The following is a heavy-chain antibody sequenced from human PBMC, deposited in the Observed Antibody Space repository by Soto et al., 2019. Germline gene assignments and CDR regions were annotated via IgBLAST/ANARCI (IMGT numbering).Heavy chain of an antibody. CDR1: GFTFSSYW. V-gene: IGHV3-74*01. J-gene: IGHJ6*02. D-gene: IGHD6-6*01. CDR3: ARDGLYSSSSGWDYYYGMDV. Sequence: GGSLRLSCAASGFTFSSYWMHWVRQAPGKGLVWVSRINSDGSSTSYADSVKGRFTISRDNAKNTLYLQMNSLRAEDTAVYYCARDGLYSSSSGWDYYYGMDVWGQGTTVTVSS. CDR2: INSDGSST.